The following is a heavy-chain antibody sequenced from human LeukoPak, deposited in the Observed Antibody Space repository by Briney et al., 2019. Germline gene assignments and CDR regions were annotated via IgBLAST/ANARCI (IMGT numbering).Heavy chain of an antibody. CDR2: IYYSEST. D-gene: IGHD6-19*01. V-gene: IGHV4-61*08. Sequence: SETLSLTCTVSGGSISSGDYYWSWIRQPPGKGLEWIGYIYYSESTNYNPSLKSRVTISLDTSKNQFSLKLSSVTAADTAVYYCARVPSGGSRYFDYWGQGTLVTVSS. J-gene: IGHJ4*02. CDR1: GGSISSGDYY. CDR3: ARVPSGGSRYFDY.